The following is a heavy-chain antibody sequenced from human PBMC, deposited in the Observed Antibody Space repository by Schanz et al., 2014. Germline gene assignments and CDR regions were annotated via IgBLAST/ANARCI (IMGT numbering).Heavy chain of an antibody. CDR2: ISAYNGHT. V-gene: IGHV1-18*01. D-gene: IGHD2-2*01. CDR3: ARGGFCDSTSFDS. Sequence: QVQLVQSGVEVKRPGASVKVSCKASGYTFTSYGITWVRQAPGQGLEWMGWISAYNGHTTYAQKFQGRVTMTTDTSTSTVNMELSSLRSEDTAVYYCARGGFCDSTSFDSWGQGTLVTVSS. J-gene: IGHJ4*02. CDR1: GYTFTSYG.